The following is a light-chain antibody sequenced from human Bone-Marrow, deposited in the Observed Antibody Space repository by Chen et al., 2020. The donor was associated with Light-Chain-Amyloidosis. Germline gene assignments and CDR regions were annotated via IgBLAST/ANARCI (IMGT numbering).Light chain of an antibody. V-gene: IGKV3-20*01. Sequence: EIVLTQSPGTLSLSPGEGANLSCGASQTISSNYLTWYQQKFGQAPRLLIYGSSSRATGIPDRFAGSESGTDFTLTINRLEPDDFAMYCCQQYGTSPLTFGGGTKVEIK. CDR3: QQYGTSPLT. CDR2: GSS. CDR1: QTISSNY. J-gene: IGKJ4*01.